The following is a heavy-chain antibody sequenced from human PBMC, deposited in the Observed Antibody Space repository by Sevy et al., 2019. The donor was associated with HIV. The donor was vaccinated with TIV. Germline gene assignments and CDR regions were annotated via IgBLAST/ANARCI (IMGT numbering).Heavy chain of an antibody. Sequence: GESLKISCEVSGFTLSTHVMYWVRQAPGKGLEWVAGISYDESTQYYGVSVKGRFTVSRDNSKNTLFLQMHSLRPEDTAVYYCAKDPRPYGDNVEGFDFWGQGTLVTVSS. V-gene: IGHV3-30*18. CDR2: ISYDESTQ. CDR1: GFTLSTHV. J-gene: IGHJ4*02. CDR3: AKDPRPYGDNVEGFDF. D-gene: IGHD4-17*01.